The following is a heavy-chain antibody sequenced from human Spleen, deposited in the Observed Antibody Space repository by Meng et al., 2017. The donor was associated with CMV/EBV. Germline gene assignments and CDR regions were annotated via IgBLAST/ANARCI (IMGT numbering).Heavy chain of an antibody. D-gene: IGHD6-13*01. J-gene: IGHJ4*02. CDR3: AVRPAAAYRIDY. CDR2: INHSGST. CDR1: GGSFSGYY. Sequence: SETLSLTCAVYGGSFSGYYWSWIRQPPGKGLEWIGEINHSGSTNYNPSLKSRVTISVDTSKNQFSLKLSSVTAADTAVYYCAVRPAAAYRIDYWGQGTLVTVSS. V-gene: IGHV4-34*01.